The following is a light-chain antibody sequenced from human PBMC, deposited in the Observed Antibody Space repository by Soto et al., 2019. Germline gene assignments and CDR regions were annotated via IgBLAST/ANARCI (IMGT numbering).Light chain of an antibody. Sequence: QSALTQPPSVSGSPGQSVTISCTGTSSDVITYNSVSWYQQYPGTDPKLIIYEVSNRPSGVPDRFSGSKSGNTASLSISGHQAEDEADYSCSSYTSSNTYVFGTGTKLTVL. CDR3: SSYTSSNTYV. CDR2: EVS. V-gene: IGLV2-18*02. CDR1: SSDVITYNS. J-gene: IGLJ1*01.